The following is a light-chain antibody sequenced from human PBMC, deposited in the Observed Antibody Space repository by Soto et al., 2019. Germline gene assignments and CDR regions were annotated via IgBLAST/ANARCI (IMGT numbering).Light chain of an antibody. V-gene: IGLV3-21*02. J-gene: IGLJ1*01. Sequence: SYELTQPPSVSVAPGQTARVTCEGNTIGSKSVHWYQQKPGQAPILVVYDDSDRPSGIPERFSGSNSGNTATLTINRVEAGDEADYYCQVRHSSGDQYVFGPGIKFTVL. CDR1: TIGSKS. CDR2: DDS. CDR3: QVRHSSGDQYV.